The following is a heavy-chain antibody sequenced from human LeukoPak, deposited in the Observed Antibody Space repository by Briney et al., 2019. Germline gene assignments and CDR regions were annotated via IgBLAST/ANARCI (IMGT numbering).Heavy chain of an antibody. J-gene: IGHJ3*02. D-gene: IGHD4-23*01. CDR3: ARDADYGGSPDAFDI. CDR2: IYSGGTT. CDR1: GFTVSGNH. V-gene: IGHV3-53*01. Sequence: GWSLRLSCAASGFTVSGNHMSWVRQAPGKGLNWVSIIYSGGTTYYADSVKGRFTISRDNSKNTLYLQMNSLRAEDTAVYYCARDADYGGSPDAFDIWGRGTIVTVSS.